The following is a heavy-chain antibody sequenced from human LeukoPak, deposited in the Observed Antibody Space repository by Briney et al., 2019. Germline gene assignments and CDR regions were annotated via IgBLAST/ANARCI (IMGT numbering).Heavy chain of an antibody. CDR1: GFTFSSYW. J-gene: IGHJ6*03. D-gene: IGHD3-3*01. Sequence: PGGSLRLSCAASGFTFSSYWMSWVRQAPGKGLEWVANIKQDGSEKYYVDSVKGRFTISRDSAKNSLYLQMNSLRAEDTAVYYCARATIFGVGPTYYYYYYMDVWGKGTTVTVSS. CDR3: ARATIFGVGPTYYYYYYMDV. CDR2: IKQDGSEK. V-gene: IGHV3-7*01.